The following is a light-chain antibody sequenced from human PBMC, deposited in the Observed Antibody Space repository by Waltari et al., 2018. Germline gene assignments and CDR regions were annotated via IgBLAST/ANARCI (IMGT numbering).Light chain of an antibody. Sequence: EIVMTQSPVTLSVSPGERATLSCRASQSVSSNLAWYQQKPGQAPRLLIFDASTRATGIPARFSGSGSGTEFTLTISSLQSEDFAVYYCQQYNDWLPMYTFGQGTKLEIK. CDR1: QSVSSN. CDR2: DAS. CDR3: QQYNDWLPMYT. J-gene: IGKJ2*01. V-gene: IGKV3-15*01.